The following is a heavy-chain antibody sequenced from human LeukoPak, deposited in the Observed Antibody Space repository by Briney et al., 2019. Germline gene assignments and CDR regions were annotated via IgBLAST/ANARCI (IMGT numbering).Heavy chain of an antibody. CDR2: IYTNGGA. Sequence: SETLSLTCTVSGGSVTSGNYYWNWIRQPAGKGLEWIGRIYTNGGASYNPSLKSRVSISIDASKNQFSLKLSSVTAADTAVYYCAREPPGYWGQGILVTVSS. CDR1: GGSVTSGNYY. J-gene: IGHJ4*02. CDR3: AREPPGY. V-gene: IGHV4-61*02.